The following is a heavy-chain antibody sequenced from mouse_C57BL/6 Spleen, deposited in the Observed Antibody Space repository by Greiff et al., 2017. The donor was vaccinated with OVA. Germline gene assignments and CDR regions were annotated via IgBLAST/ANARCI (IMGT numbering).Heavy chain of an antibody. CDR1: GYSITSGYY. V-gene: IGHV3-6*01. D-gene: IGHD2-4*01. Sequence: EVKLLESGPGLVKPSQSLSLTCSVTGYSITSGYYWNWIRQFPGNKLEWMGYISYDGSNNYNPSLKNRISITRDTSKNQFFLKLNSVTTEDTATYYCARGLDDYGYFDYWGQGTTLTVSS. CDR3: ARGLDDYGYFDY. CDR2: ISYDGSN. J-gene: IGHJ2*01.